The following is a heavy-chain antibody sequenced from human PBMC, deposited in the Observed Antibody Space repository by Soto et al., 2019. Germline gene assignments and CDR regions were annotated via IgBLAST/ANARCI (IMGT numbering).Heavy chain of an antibody. D-gene: IGHD5-12*01. V-gene: IGHV3-74*01. Sequence: EVQLVESGGGVVQPGGSLRLSCAASGFSFSTWMHWVRQAPGKGLVWLSRINSDVSSITYADSVKGRFIVSRDNAKNTLYLQINSLTAEDTAVYYCTRGASGYGNFDYWGQGVLLTVSS. CDR2: INSDVSSI. J-gene: IGHJ4*02. CDR1: GFSFSTW. CDR3: TRGASGYGNFDY.